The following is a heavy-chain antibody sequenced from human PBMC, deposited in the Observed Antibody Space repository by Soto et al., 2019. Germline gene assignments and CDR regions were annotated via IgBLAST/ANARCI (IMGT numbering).Heavy chain of an antibody. CDR2: IYYSGST. D-gene: IGHD2-15*01. Sequence: QVQLQESGPGLVKPSQTLSLSCTVSGGSISSNSHYWSWIRPHPGQGLEWIAYIYYSGSTYYNPSLKSRVSISVATSKNQFFLNLTSVTAADTAVDYCARDSSRLSSEGAIDYWGQGILVTVSS. J-gene: IGHJ4*02. V-gene: IGHV4-31*03. CDR3: ARDSSRLSSEGAIDY. CDR1: GGSISSNSHY.